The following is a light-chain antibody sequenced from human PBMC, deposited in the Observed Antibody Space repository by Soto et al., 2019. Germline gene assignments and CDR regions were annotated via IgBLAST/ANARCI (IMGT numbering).Light chain of an antibody. CDR2: DTS. V-gene: IGKV3-20*01. Sequence: EFVLTQSPGTLSLSPGERATLSCRASQSLANSFIAWYQQKPGQAPRLLIYDTSSRASGIPDRFSGSGSGTDFTLTISRLEPEDFVVYYCQQYGSSPTFGQGTRLEIK. J-gene: IGKJ5*01. CDR1: QSLANSF. CDR3: QQYGSSPT.